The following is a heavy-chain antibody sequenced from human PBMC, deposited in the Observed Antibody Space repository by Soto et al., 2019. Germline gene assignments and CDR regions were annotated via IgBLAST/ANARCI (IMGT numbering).Heavy chain of an antibody. D-gene: IGHD3-22*01. J-gene: IGHJ4*02. CDR2: IYYSGST. V-gene: IGHV4-59*01. CDR1: GGSISSYY. Sequence: SETLSLTCTVSGGSISSYYWSWIRQPPGKGLEWIGYIYYSGSTNYNPSLKSRVTISVDTSKNQFSLKLSSVTAADTAVYYCGRASYYDSSGYYSRPLFDYWGQGTLVTVSS. CDR3: GRASYYDSSGYYSRPLFDY.